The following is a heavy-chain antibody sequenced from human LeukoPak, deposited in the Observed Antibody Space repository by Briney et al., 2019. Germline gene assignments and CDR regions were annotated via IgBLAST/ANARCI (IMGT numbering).Heavy chain of an antibody. D-gene: IGHD1-26*01. CDR3: AREVGAIPS. CDR1: GGSISSGDYY. J-gene: IGHJ4*02. CDR2: IYYSGST. V-gene: IGHV4-30-4*08. Sequence: SETLSLTXTVSGGSISSGDYYWSWIRQPPGRGLEWIGYIYYSGSTYYNPSLKSRVTISVDTSKNQFSLKLSSVTAADTAVFYCAREVGAIPSWGQGTLVTVSS.